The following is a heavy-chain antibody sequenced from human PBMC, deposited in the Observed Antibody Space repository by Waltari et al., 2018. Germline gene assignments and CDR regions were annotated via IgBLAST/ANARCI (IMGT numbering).Heavy chain of an antibody. CDR1: GSTFTSYA. Sequence: QVQLVQSGAEVKKPGASVKVSCKASGSTFTSYAMPWVRQAPGQRLERMGWINAGNGNTKYSQKFQGRVTITRDTSASTAYMELSSLRSEDTAVYYCARVRYSSGCCDPWGQGTLVTVSS. J-gene: IGHJ5*02. D-gene: IGHD6-19*01. CDR2: INAGNGNT. V-gene: IGHV1-3*01. CDR3: ARVRYSSGCCDP.